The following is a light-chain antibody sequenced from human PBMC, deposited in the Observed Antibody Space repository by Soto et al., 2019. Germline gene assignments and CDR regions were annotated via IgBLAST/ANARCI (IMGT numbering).Light chain of an antibody. CDR3: QQYNTFWT. V-gene: IGKV1-5*01. CDR2: DAS. J-gene: IGKJ1*01. CDR1: QTISSW. Sequence: DIQMTQSPSTLSASVGDRVTLTCRASQTISSWLAWYQQKPGKAPQLLIYDASSRETGIPARFSGSGSGTEFTLTISSLEPDDFAAYYCQQYNTFWTFGQGTKVDIK.